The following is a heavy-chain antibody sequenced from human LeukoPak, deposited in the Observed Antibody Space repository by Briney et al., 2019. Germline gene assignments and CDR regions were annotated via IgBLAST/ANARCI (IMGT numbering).Heavy chain of an antibody. V-gene: IGHV1-2*02. CDR3: ASRKRGYSGYDPFDY. CDR2: INPNSGGT. CDR1: GYTFTGYY. Sequence: ASMKVSCKASGYTFTGYYMHWVRQAPGQGLEWMGWINPNSGGTNYAQKFQGRVTMTRDTSISTAYMELSRLRSDDTAVYYCASRKRGYSGYDPFDYWGQGTLVTVSS. J-gene: IGHJ4*02. D-gene: IGHD5-12*01.